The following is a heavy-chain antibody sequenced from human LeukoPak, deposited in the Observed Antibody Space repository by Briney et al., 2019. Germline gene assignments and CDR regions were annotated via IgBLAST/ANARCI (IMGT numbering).Heavy chain of an antibody. Sequence: GGSLRLSCSASGFTFSNHAMSWVRQAPGKGLEWVSTISGTGGSAKYADSVKGRFTFSRDNSKDTLYLQMNGLRAEDTAVYYCAKDQGGRYYDILAGYYPENFFDYWGQGTLVTVSS. CDR2: ISGTGGSA. J-gene: IGHJ4*02. D-gene: IGHD3-9*01. CDR1: GFTFSNHA. V-gene: IGHV3-23*01. CDR3: AKDQGGRYYDILAGYYPENFFDY.